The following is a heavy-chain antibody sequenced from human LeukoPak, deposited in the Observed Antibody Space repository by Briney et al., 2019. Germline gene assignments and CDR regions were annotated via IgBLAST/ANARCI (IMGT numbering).Heavy chain of an antibody. D-gene: IGHD3-22*01. CDR1: GGSFSGYY. Sequence: PSETLSLTCAVYGGSFSGYYWSWIRQPPGKGLEWIGEINHSGSTNHNPSLKSRVTISVDTSKNQFSLKLSSVTAADTAVYYCARSSSSGYVPRGFDPWGQGTLVTVSS. V-gene: IGHV4-34*01. J-gene: IGHJ5*02. CDR2: INHSGST. CDR3: ARSSSSGYVPRGFDP.